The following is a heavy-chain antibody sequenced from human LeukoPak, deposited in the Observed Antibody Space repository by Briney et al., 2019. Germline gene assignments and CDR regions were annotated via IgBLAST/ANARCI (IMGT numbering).Heavy chain of an antibody. D-gene: IGHD5-18*01. Sequence: PGGSLRLSCPVYGFTFRRYWMRWVRQAPGRGVDGVAMMKLDGSGEKYYVDSVKGRFTISIDNAKNSLYLQMNSLRAEDTALYYCGSLDTDLVRSGGYWGQGTLVTVSS. CDR1: GFTFRRYW. V-gene: IGHV3-7*01. CDR2: MKLDGSGEK. CDR3: GSLDTDLVRSGGY. J-gene: IGHJ4*02.